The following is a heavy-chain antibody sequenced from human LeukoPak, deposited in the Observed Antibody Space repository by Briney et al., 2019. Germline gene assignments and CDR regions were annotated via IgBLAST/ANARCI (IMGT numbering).Heavy chain of an antibody. D-gene: IGHD5-18*01. Sequence: GGSLRLSCAASGFTFSSYWMSWVRQAPGKGLEWVANIKQDGSEKYYMDSVKGRFTISRDNAKNSLYLQMNSLRTEDTALYYCAKDRVGYSYGPFDYWGQGTLVTVSS. CDR1: GFTFSSYW. J-gene: IGHJ4*02. CDR2: IKQDGSEK. V-gene: IGHV3-7*03. CDR3: AKDRVGYSYGPFDY.